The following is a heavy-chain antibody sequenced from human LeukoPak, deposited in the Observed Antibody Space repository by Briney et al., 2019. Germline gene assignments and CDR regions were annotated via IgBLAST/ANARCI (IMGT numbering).Heavy chain of an antibody. CDR2: ISEDGRIT. Sequence: PGGSLRLSCAASGFTFSDFYTTWTRQAPGKGLEWISYISEDGRITYYADSLKGRFTISRDNAKNSLSLQVDSLRADDTAVYFCARRGDTDSWTVLIDYWGQGTLVTVSS. V-gene: IGHV3-11*01. J-gene: IGHJ4*02. CDR1: GFTFSDFY. D-gene: IGHD3/OR15-3a*01. CDR3: ARRGDTDSWTVLIDY.